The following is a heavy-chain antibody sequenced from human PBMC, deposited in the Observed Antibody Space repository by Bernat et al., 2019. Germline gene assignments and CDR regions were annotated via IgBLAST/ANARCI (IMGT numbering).Heavy chain of an antibody. CDR1: GGTFSSYA. CDR3: ARDQGGYCSGGSCHYWYFDL. D-gene: IGHD2-15*01. J-gene: IGHJ2*01. Sequence: QVQLVQSGAEVKKPGSSVKVSCKASGGTFSSYAISWVRQAPGQGLEWMGGIIPIFGTANYAQKFQCRVTITADKSTSTAYMELSSLRSEDTAVYYCARDQGGYCSGGSCHYWYFDLWGRGTLVTVSS. CDR2: IIPIFGTA. V-gene: IGHV1-69*06.